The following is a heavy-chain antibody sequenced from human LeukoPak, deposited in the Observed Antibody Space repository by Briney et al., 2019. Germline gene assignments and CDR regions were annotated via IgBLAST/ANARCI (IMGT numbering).Heavy chain of an antibody. D-gene: IGHD3-22*01. CDR1: GFTFSSYA. Sequence: PGGSLRLSCAASGFTFSSYAMHWVRQAPGKGLEYVSAISSNGGSTYYANSVKGRFTISRDNSKNTLYLQMGSLRAEDMAVYYCARDSSGGFDIWGQGAMVTVSS. CDR2: ISSNGGST. CDR3: ARDSSGGFDI. V-gene: IGHV3-64*01. J-gene: IGHJ3*02.